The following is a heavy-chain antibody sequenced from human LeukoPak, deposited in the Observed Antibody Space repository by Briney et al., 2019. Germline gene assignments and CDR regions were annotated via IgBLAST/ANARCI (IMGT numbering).Heavy chain of an antibody. D-gene: IGHD3-16*02. CDR1: GYTFTGYY. CDR2: INPNSGGT. J-gene: IGHJ4*02. V-gene: IGHV1-2*02. Sequence: ASVKVSCKASGYTFTGYYMHWVRQAPGQGLEWMGWINPNSGGTNYAQKFQGRVTMTRDTSIRTAYMELSRLRSDDTAVYYCATDQYDYVWGSYRSRDGTFDYWGQGTLVTVSS. CDR3: ATDQYDYVWGSYRSRDGTFDY.